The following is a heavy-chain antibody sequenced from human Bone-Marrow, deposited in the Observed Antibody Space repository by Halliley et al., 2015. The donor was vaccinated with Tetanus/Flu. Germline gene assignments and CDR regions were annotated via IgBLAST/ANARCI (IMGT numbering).Heavy chain of an antibody. CDR3: ARAEIGEDYFNY. D-gene: IGHD3-10*01. CDR2: NYYSGSS. V-gene: IGHV4-31*03. CDR1: GGSISSGGYY. J-gene: IGHJ4*02. Sequence: TLSLTCTVSGGSISSGGYYWNWIRQLPGKGLEWIGYNYYSGSSYFNPSPKSRVTISLDTSKNQFSLQLSSVTAADSAVYYCARAEIGEDYFNYWGQGTLVTVSS.